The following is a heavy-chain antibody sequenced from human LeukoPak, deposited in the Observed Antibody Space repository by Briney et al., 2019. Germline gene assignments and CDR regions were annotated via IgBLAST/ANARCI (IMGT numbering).Heavy chain of an antibody. V-gene: IGHV1-2*02. CDR1: GYTFTGYY. D-gene: IGHD3-10*01. CDR3: ARDGVVRGVIIY. Sequence: ASVKVSCKPSGYTFTGYYMHWVRQAPGQGLEWMGWIDPNSGGTNYAQKFQGRVTITRDTSISTAHTELSRLTSDDTAVYYCARDGVVRGVIIYWGQGTLVTVSS. CDR2: IDPNSGGT. J-gene: IGHJ4*02.